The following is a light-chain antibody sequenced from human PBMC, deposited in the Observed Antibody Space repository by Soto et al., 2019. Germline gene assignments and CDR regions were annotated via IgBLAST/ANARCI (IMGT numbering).Light chain of an antibody. CDR2: DVA. J-gene: IGLJ1*01. V-gene: IGLV2-14*03. Sequence: QSVLTPPASVSGSPGQSTTISCTGTSSEVGGSNFVSWYQQHPGKPPKLIIYDVANRPSGVSNRFSGSKSGSTASLIISRLQTEDEADYYCVSYTSSTTYVFGTGTKVTV. CDR3: VSYTSSTTYV. CDR1: SSEVGGSNF.